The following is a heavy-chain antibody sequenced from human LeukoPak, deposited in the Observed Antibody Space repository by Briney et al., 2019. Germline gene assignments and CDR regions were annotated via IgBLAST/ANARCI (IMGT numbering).Heavy chain of an antibody. J-gene: IGHJ4*02. V-gene: IGHV4-31*03. CDR3: ARVLGGARTSGYSILHFDY. Sequence: SETLSLTCTVSGASISSGAYYWSWIRQHPGKGLEWIGYIYYGGNTYYNPSLKSRVTISIDTSKNQFSLKLSSVTAADTAVYYCARVLGGARTSGYSILHFDYWGQGTLVTVSS. D-gene: IGHD3-22*01. CDR1: GASISSGAYY. CDR2: IYYGGNT.